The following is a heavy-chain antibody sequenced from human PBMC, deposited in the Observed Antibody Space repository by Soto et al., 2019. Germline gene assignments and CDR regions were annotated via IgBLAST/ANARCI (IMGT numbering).Heavy chain of an antibody. Sequence: GWSLRLSCVASGFIFSNRWMYWVRQAPGMGLVWVSHINSDGSYTTYADSVKGRFTISRDNAKDTLYLQMNSLRAEDTAVYYCVRAIGHYGMEVWGRGTTVTVS. J-gene: IGHJ6*02. CDR2: INSDGSYT. D-gene: IGHD3-22*01. V-gene: IGHV3-74*01. CDR1: GFIFSNRW. CDR3: VRAIGHYGMEV.